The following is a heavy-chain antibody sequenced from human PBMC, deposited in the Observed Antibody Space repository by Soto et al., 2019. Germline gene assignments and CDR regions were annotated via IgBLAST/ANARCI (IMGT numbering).Heavy chain of an antibody. CDR3: ARSIDSSGFYFSNC. CDR1: GGFNSSYY. V-gene: IGHV4-59*01. CDR2: IHHTGST. D-gene: IGHD3-22*01. Sequence: SETRSLTCTFSGGFNSSYYWSWIRQSPGKGLELIGYIHHTGSTNYNPSLKSRVTMSLDTSRNQFSLKLYSVTTADTAVYYCARSIDSSGFYFSNCWGQGTLVTVS. J-gene: IGHJ4*02.